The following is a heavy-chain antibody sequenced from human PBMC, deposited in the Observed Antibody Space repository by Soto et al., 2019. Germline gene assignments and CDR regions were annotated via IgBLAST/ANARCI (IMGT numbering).Heavy chain of an antibody. CDR2: IYHSGST. J-gene: IGHJ5*02. CDR3: AGVPDR. CDR1: GGSISGYY. V-gene: IGHV4-30-2*01. D-gene: IGHD2-2*01. Sequence: SETLSLTCTVSGGSISGYYWSWIRQPPGKGLEWIGYIYHSGSTYYNPSLKSRVTISVDRSKNQFSLKLSSVTAADTAVYYCAGVPDRWGQGTLVTVSS.